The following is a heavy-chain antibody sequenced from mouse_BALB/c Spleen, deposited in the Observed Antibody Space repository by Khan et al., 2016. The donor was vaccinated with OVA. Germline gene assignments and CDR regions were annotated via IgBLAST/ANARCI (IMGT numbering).Heavy chain of an antibody. CDR1: GYAFSDFL. CDR3: IRGGFGGFAY. V-gene: IGHV1-54*01. Sequence: QVQLQQSGAELVRPGTSVKVSCKASGYAFSDFLIEWVKQRPGQGLEWIGVINPGSGGTNYNEKFKGKATLTADKSSSTAYMQLSSLTSDVSAVXFCIRGGFGGFAYWGQGTLVTVSA. J-gene: IGHJ3*01. CDR2: INPGSGGT. D-gene: IGHD3-1*01.